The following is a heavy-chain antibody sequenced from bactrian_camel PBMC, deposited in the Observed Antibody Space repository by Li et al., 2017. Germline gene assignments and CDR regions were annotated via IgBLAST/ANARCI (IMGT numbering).Heavy chain of an antibody. CDR2: ISSDGTT. J-gene: IGHJ4*01. Sequence: HVQLVESGGGSVQAGGSLELSCIAVSGKLAATCGMGWYRQVPGEERELVSTISSDGTTTYTDSVKGRFTISQDSAKNTLYLQMNSLKTEDTAVYYCAGGAFRLFFVTSTGARGPRSPSP. D-gene: IGHD1*01. CDR1: GKLAATCG. CDR3: AGGAFRLFFVTST. V-gene: IGHV3S55*01.